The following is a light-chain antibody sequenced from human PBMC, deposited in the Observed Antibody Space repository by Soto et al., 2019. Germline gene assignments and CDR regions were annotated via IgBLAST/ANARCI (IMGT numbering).Light chain of an antibody. CDR3: QSYDSSLSGSV. V-gene: IGLV1-40*01. CDR2: GNS. CDR1: SSNIGAGYD. J-gene: IGLJ1*01. Sequence: QSVLTQPPSVSGAPGQRVTISCTGSSSNIGAGYDVHWYQQLPGTAPKLLIYGNSNRPSGVPDRFSGSKSGTSASLAITGLQAEDEADYYCQSYDSSLSGSVLGTGTSSPS.